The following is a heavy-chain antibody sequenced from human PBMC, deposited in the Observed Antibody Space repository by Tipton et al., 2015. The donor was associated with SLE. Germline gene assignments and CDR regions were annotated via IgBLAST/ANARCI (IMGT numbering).Heavy chain of an antibody. Sequence: TLSLTCTVSGGSINSGNYYWSWIRQPAGKGLEWIGRIYTSGSTNYNPSLQSRVTISVDTSKNQFSLNLSSVTAADTAVYYCASGQQLAQDAFDIWGQGTMVTVSS. CDR2: IYTSGST. V-gene: IGHV4-61*02. CDR1: GGSINSGNYY. J-gene: IGHJ3*02. CDR3: ASGQQLAQDAFDI. D-gene: IGHD6-13*01.